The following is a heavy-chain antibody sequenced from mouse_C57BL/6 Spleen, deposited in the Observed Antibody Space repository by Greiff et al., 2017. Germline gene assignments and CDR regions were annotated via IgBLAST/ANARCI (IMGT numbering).Heavy chain of an antibody. D-gene: IGHD1-1*01. CDR3: TRGLYYGSSYWYFDV. CDR1: GFTFSSYA. Sequence: EVKLVESGEGLVKPGGSLKLSCAASGFTFSSYAMSWVRQTPEKRLEWVAYISSGGDYIYYADTVKGRFTISRDNARNTLYLQMSSLKSEDTAMYYCTRGLYYGSSYWYFDVWGTGTTVTVSS. CDR2: ISSGGDYI. J-gene: IGHJ1*03. V-gene: IGHV5-9-1*02.